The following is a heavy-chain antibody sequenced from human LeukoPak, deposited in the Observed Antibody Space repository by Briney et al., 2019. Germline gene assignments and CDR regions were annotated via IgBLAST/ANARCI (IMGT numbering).Heavy chain of an antibody. CDR2: SNPSGGST. V-gene: IGHV1-46*01. Sequence: ASVKVSCKASGYTFTSYYMHWVRQAPGQGLEWMGISNPSGGSTSYAQKFQGRVTMTRDTSTSTVYMELSSLRSEDTAVYYCARSGSMATFDYWGQGTLVTVSS. D-gene: IGHD5-12*01. J-gene: IGHJ4*02. CDR3: ARSGSMATFDY. CDR1: GYTFTSYY.